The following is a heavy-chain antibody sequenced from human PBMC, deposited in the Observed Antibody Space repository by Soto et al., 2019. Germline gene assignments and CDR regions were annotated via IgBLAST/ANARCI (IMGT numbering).Heavy chain of an antibody. CDR1: GFNFSSYN. D-gene: IGHD3-3*01. CDR3: AKDRGRGSPVSGGMDV. J-gene: IGHJ6*02. Sequence: PGGSLRLSCAASGFNFSSYNINWGRQPPGKGLEWVSSISSASNHIFYADSVKGRFTISRDNAKSSLNLQMNSLRAEDTAVYYCAKDRGRGSPVSGGMDVWGQGTTVTVSS. CDR2: ISSASNHI. V-gene: IGHV3-21*01.